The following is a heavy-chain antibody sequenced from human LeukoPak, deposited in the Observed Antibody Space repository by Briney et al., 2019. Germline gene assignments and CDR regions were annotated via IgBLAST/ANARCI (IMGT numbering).Heavy chain of an antibody. J-gene: IGHJ4*02. D-gene: IGHD3-10*01. Sequence: ASVKVSCKASGYTFTSYYMHWVRQAPGQGLEWMGIINPSGGSTSYAQKFQGRVTMTRDTSTSTVYMELSSLRSEDTAVYYCASQGYYGSGSYSPTFDYWGQGTLVTVSS. V-gene: IGHV1-46*01. CDR2: INPSGGST. CDR1: GYTFTSYY. CDR3: ASQGYYGSGSYSPTFDY.